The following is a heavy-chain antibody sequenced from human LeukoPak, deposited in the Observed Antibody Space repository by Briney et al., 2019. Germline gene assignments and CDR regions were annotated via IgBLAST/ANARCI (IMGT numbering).Heavy chain of an antibody. Sequence: PGGSLRLSCAASGFSFSNYEMNWVRQAPGKGPEWLSYISSSGSTIYYADSVKGRFTVSRDNAKNSLYLQMSSLRAEDTAVYYCACGVLRFLEWFSGSFYGMDVWGQGTTVTVSS. CDR3: ACGVLRFLEWFSGSFYGMDV. CDR2: ISSSGSTI. CDR1: GFSFSNYE. J-gene: IGHJ6*02. V-gene: IGHV3-48*03. D-gene: IGHD3-3*01.